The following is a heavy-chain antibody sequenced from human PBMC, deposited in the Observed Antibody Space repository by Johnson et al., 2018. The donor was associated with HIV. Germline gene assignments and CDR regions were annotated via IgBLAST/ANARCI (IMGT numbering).Heavy chain of an antibody. J-gene: IGHJ3*02. V-gene: IGHV3-20*04. CDR2: INWNGGST. D-gene: IGHD3-10*01. CDR3: ARRPTYGSGTHKAFDI. Sequence: VQLVESGGGLVQPGGSLRLSCAASGFTVSGYYMSWVRQAPWKGLEWVSGINWNGGSTDYVDSVKGRFTISRDNAKNSLFLRMNSLRVEDTAFYYCARRPTYGSGTHKAFDIWGPGTVVTVSS. CDR1: GFTVSGYY.